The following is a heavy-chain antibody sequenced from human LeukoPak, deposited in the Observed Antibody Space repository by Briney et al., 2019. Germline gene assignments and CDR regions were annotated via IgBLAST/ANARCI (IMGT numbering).Heavy chain of an antibody. Sequence: RASVKVSCKASGYSFSGYHMHWVRQSPGQGLEGMGWVNPKSGDTYYTQNFEGRVTMTVDTSISTAYMELSRLRYDDTAVYYCARDFPNFGSDWSYHYYYMDVWGTGTSVTVSS. V-gene: IGHV1-2*02. CDR3: ARDFPNFGSDWSYHYYYMDV. CDR2: VNPKSGDT. CDR1: GYSFSGYH. D-gene: IGHD6-19*01. J-gene: IGHJ6*03.